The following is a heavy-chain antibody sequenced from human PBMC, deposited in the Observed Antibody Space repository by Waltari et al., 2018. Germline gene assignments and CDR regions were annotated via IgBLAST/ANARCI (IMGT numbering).Heavy chain of an antibody. CDR3: ARRRITMVQGVIITPIDY. D-gene: IGHD3-10*01. J-gene: IGHJ4*02. CDR2: INPNSGGT. Sequence: QVQLVPSGAEVKKPGASVKVACQASGYPFTGYYLHQGRQAPGQGLEWMGWINPNSGGTNYAQKFQGRVTMTRDTSISTAYMELSRLRSDDTAVYYCARRRITMVQGVIITPIDYWGQGTLVTVSS. V-gene: IGHV1-2*02. CDR1: GYPFTGYY.